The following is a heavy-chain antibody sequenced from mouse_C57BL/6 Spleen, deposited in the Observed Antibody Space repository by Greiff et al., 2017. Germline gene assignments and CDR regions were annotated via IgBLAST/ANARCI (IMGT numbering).Heavy chain of an antibody. V-gene: IGHV1-4*01. CDR3: SYYNYAMDY. D-gene: IGHD1-1*01. CDR2: INPSSGYT. J-gene: IGHJ4*01. Sequence: QVQLQQSGAELARPGASVKMSCKASGYTFTSYTMHWVKQRPGQGLEWIGYINPSSGYTKYNQKFKDKATLTADKSSSTAYMQLNSLTSEDCAVYYCSYYNYAMDYWGQGTSVTVSS. CDR1: GYTFTSYT.